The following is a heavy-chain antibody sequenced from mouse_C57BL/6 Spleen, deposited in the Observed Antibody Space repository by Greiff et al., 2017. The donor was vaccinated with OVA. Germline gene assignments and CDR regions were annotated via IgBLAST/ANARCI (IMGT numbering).Heavy chain of an antibody. D-gene: IGHD1-1*01. CDR1: GYTFTSYW. V-gene: IGHV1-53*01. J-gene: IGHJ1*03. CDR2: INPSNGGT. Sequence: VQLVESGTELVKPGASVKLSCKASGYTFTSYWMHWVKQRPGQGLEWIGNINPSNGGTNYNEKFKSKATLTVDKSSSTAYMQLSSLTSEDSAVYYCARWDYGIWYFDVWGTGTTVTVSS. CDR3: ARWDYGIWYFDV.